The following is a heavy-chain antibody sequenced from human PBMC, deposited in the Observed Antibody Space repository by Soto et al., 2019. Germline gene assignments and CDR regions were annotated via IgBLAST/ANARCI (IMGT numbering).Heavy chain of an antibody. CDR3: ATSYGSGYRAFDY. D-gene: IGHD3-10*01. Sequence: QVQLVHSGAELKKPGSSVKVSCKASGDTFSFYTINWVRQAPGLGLEWMGRVNPILSMSNYAQKFQGRVTMTADKSTSTAYMELRSLTSADTAFYYCATSYGSGYRAFDYWGQGALVTVSS. CDR1: GDTFSFYT. J-gene: IGHJ4*02. V-gene: IGHV1-69*02. CDR2: VNPILSMS.